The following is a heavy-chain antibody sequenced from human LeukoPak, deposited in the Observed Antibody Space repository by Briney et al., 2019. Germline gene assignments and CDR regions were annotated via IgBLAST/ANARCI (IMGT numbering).Heavy chain of an antibody. D-gene: IGHD5-12*01. V-gene: IGHV4-61*02. CDR3: AKGTIIVATPDYFDY. J-gene: IGHJ4*02. CDR2: IYTSGST. CDR1: GGSISSGSYY. Sequence: SQTLSLTCTVSGGSISSGSYYWSWIRQPAGKGLDWIGRIYTSGSTNYNPSLKSRVTISVDTSKNQFSLKLSSVTAADTAVYYCAKGTIIVATPDYFDYWGQGTLVTVSS.